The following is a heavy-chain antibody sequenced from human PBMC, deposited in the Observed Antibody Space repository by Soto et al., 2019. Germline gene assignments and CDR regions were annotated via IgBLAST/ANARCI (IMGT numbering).Heavy chain of an antibody. Sequence: EVKLLESGGGLVQPGGSMRLSCEASGFPFWTYSMSWVRQAPRKGLEWVSGISGSGTATYYTDSVKGRFTISRDNSKNALFLEMNSLRAEDTALYYCAKERREVVSGTGDSWGRGTLVTVSS. CDR2: ISGSGTAT. D-gene: IGHD6-19*01. CDR3: AKERREVVSGTGDS. J-gene: IGHJ4*02. CDR1: GFPFWTYS. V-gene: IGHV3-23*01.